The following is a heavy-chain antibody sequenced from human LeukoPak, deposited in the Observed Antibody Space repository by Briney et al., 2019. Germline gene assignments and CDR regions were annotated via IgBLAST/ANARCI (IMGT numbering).Heavy chain of an antibody. D-gene: IGHD6-13*01. J-gene: IGHJ3*02. V-gene: IGHV1-69*04. CDR2: IIPILGIA. CDR1: GGTFSSYT. Sequence: GASVKVSCKASGGTFSSYTISWVRQAPGQGLEWMGRIIPILGIANYAQKFQGRVTITADKSTSTAYMELSSLRSEDTAVYYCARDGYSSSWYKRGDAFDIWGQGTMVTVSS. CDR3: ARDGYSSSWYKRGDAFDI.